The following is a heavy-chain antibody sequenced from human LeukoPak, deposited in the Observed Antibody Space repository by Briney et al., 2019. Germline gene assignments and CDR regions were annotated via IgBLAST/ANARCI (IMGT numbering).Heavy chain of an antibody. CDR1: GFTFSSYS. CDR3: ARVREVAARDVYYYMDV. D-gene: IGHD6-6*01. J-gene: IGHJ6*03. CDR2: ISSSSSYI. Sequence: GGPLRLSCAASGFTFSSYSMNWVRQAPGKGLEWVSSISSSSSYIYYADSVKGRFTISRDNAKNSLYLQMNSLRAEDTAVYYCARVREVAARDVYYYMDVWGKGTTVTVSS. V-gene: IGHV3-21*01.